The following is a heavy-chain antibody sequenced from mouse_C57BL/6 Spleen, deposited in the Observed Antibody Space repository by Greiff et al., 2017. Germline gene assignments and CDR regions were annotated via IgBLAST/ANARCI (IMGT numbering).Heavy chain of an antibody. D-gene: IGHD1-1*01. CDR2: IDPSDSYT. V-gene: IGHV1-59*01. CDR3: ARRGITVGSYWYFDV. Sequence: QVQLQQPGAELVRPGTSVKLSCKASGYTFTSYWMHWVKQRPGQGLEWIGVIDPSDSYTNYNQKFKGKATLTVDPSSSTAYIQFSSLTSEDSAVYEGARRGITVGSYWYFDVWGTGTTVTVSS. J-gene: IGHJ1*03. CDR1: GYTFTSYW.